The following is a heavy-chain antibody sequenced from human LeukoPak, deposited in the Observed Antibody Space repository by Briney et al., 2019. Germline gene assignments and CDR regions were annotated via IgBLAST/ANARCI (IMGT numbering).Heavy chain of an antibody. CDR1: GGSISSGGYY. CDR3: AREGGYDSDWYFDL. D-gene: IGHD5-12*01. J-gene: IGHJ2*01. CDR2: IHHSGST. V-gene: IGHV4-30-2*01. Sequence: PSETLSLTCTVSGGSISSGGYYWSWIRQPPGKGLEWIGYIHHSGSTYYNPSLKSRVTISVDRSKNQFSLKLSSVTAADTAVYYCAREGGYDSDWYFDLWGRGTLVTVSS.